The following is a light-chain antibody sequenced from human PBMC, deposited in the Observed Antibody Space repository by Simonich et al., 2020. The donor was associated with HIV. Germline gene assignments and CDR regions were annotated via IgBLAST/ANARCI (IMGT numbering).Light chain of an antibody. J-gene: IGLJ2*01. V-gene: IGLV2-14*03. Sequence: QSALTQPAPLSGSPGQSITIPCPGTSCDVGAYDFVSWYQPHPGKTPKVINSDVYSRPSGVSNRFSGSKSGNTASLTISGLQAEDEADYYCCSYTTSSAYVLFGGGTKLTVL. CDR3: CSYTTSSAYVL. CDR2: DVY. CDR1: SCDVGAYDF.